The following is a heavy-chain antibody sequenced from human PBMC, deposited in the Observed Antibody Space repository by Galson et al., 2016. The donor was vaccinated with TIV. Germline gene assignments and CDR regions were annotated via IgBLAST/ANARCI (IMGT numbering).Heavy chain of an antibody. CDR3: ARDRTLPGYYYNGMDV. J-gene: IGHJ6*02. CDR1: GDSVSSNSA. V-gene: IGHV6-1*01. CDR2: TYYRSKWYN. Sequence: CAISGDSVSSNSAWNWIRQSPSRGLEWLGRTYYRSKWYNDYALSVKSRITINPDTSKNQFSLQLNSMTPEDTAVYYCARDRTLPGYYYNGMDVWAKGPRSPSP. D-gene: IGHD1/OR15-1a*01.